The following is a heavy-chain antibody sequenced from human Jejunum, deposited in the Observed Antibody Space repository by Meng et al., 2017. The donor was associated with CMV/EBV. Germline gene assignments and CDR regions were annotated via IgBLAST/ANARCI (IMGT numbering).Heavy chain of an antibody. V-gene: IGHV3-23*01. CDR2: ISGSSGST. Sequence: GFTFSSYAMSWVRKAPGKGLVWVSGISGSSGSTYYAESVKGRFTISRDNSKNTLYLQMNSLRAEDTAVYYCAKDEGVGTTSRFDSWGQGTRVTVSS. D-gene: IGHD1-26*01. CDR3: AKDEGVGTTSRFDS. CDR1: GFTFSSYA. J-gene: IGHJ4*02.